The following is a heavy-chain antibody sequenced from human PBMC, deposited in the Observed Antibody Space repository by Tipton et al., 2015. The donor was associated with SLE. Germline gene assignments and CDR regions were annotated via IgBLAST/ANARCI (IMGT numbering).Heavy chain of an antibody. CDR3: ARVSGGIAYMDV. CDR2: INHSGST. CDR1: GGSFSGYY. D-gene: IGHD6-13*01. V-gene: IGHV4-34*01. J-gene: IGHJ6*03. Sequence: TLSLTCAVYGGSFSGYYWSWIRQPPGKGLEWIGEINHSGSTNYNPSLKSRVTISVDTSKNQLSLKLSSVTAADTAVYYCARVSGGIAYMDVWGKGTTVTFSS.